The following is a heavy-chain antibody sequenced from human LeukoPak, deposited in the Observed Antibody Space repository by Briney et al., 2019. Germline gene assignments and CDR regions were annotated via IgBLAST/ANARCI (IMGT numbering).Heavy chain of an antibody. J-gene: IGHJ4*02. V-gene: IGHV3-21*01. D-gene: IGHD3-10*01. CDR2: ISSSSSYI. CDR1: GFTFSSYS. CDR3: AIGTWGFGEFHPRIFDY. Sequence: PGGSLRLSCAASGFTFSSYSMNWVRQAPGKGLEWVSSISSSSSYIYYADSVKGRFTISRDNAKNSLYLQMNSVRAEDTAVYYCAIGTWGFGEFHPRIFDYWGQGTLVAVSS.